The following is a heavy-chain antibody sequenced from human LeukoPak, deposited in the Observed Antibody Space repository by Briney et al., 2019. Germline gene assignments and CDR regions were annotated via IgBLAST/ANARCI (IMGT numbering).Heavy chain of an antibody. J-gene: IGHJ5*02. CDR3: ARGVCSSTSCYTEWFDP. D-gene: IGHD2-2*02. CDR2: INPNSGGT. Sequence: ASVKVSCKASGYTFTGYYMHWVRQAPGQGLEWMEWINPNSGGTNYAQKFQGRVTMTRDTSISTAYMELSRLRSDDTAVYYCARGVCSSTSCYTEWFDPWGQGTLVTVSS. V-gene: IGHV1-2*02. CDR1: GYTFTGYY.